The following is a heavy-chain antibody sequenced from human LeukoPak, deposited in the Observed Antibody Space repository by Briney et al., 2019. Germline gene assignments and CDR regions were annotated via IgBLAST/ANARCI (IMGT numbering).Heavy chain of an antibody. CDR3: AKEGEWELPGGYFDY. Sequence: PGGSLRLSCAASGFTFSSYGMHWVRQAPGKGLEWVAVISYDGSNKYYADSVKGRFTISRDNSKNTLYLQMNSLRAEDTAVYYCAKEGEWELPGGYFDYWGQGTLVTVSS. V-gene: IGHV3-30*18. CDR2: ISYDGSNK. J-gene: IGHJ4*02. D-gene: IGHD1-26*01. CDR1: GFTFSSYG.